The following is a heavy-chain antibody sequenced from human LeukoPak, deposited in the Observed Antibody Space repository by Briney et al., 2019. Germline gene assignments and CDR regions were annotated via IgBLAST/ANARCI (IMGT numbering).Heavy chain of an antibody. V-gene: IGHV1-8*01. J-gene: IGHJ4*02. CDR3: ARGPLPVEGDY. CDR2: MNPNSGNT. Sequence: ASVKVSCKASGYSFTTFHINWVRQATGQGLEWMGWMNPNSGNTGYAQKFQGRVTMTRNTSISTAYMELSSLRSEDTAVYYCARGPLPVEGDYWGQGTLVTVSS. D-gene: IGHD5-24*01. CDR1: GYSFTTFH.